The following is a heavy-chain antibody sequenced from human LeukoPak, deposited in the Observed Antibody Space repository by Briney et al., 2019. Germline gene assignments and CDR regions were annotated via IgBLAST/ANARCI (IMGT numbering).Heavy chain of an antibody. D-gene: IGHD2-2*02. J-gene: IGHJ3*02. CDR1: GGSISSSSYY. Sequence: SETLSLTCTVSGGSISSSSYYWGWIRQPPGKGLEWIGSIYYSGSTYYNPSLKSRVTISVDTSKNQFSLKLSSVTAADTAVYYCASSYLTVSEDAFDIWGQGTMVNVSS. CDR2: IYYSGST. V-gene: IGHV4-39*01. CDR3: ASSYLTVSEDAFDI.